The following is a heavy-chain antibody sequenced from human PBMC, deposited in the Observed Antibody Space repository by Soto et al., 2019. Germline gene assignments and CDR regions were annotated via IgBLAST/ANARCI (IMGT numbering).Heavy chain of an antibody. D-gene: IGHD2-15*01. Sequence: GASVKVSCKSSGYTFTSYAMHWVRQAPGQRLEWMGWINAGNGNTKYSQKFQGRVTITRDTSASTAYMELSSLRSEDTAVYYCARERRLGYSSQWGRWVDPWGQGTLVTVSS. J-gene: IGHJ5*02. CDR3: ARERRLGYSSQWGRWVDP. CDR2: INAGNGNT. CDR1: GYTFTSYA. V-gene: IGHV1-3*01.